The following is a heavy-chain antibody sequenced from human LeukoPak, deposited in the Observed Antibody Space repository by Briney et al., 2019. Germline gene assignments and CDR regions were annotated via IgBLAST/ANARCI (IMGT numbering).Heavy chain of an antibody. V-gene: IGHV3-21*01. CDR2: VSSSSSYI. CDR1: GFTFSSYG. CDR3: ARVWLADAFDI. J-gene: IGHJ3*02. D-gene: IGHD6-19*01. Sequence: GGSLRLSCAASGFTFSSYGMNWVRQAPGKGLEWVSSVSSSSSYIYYADSVKGRFTISRDNAKNSLYLQMNSLRAEDTAVYYCARVWLADAFDIWGQGTMVTVSS.